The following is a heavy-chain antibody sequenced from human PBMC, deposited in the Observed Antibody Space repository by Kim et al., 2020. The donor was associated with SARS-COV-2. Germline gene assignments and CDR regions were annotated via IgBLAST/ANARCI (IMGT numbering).Heavy chain of an antibody. CDR3: ARESPITGTRNALGY. CDR1: GYTFTGYY. CDR2: INPNSGGT. Sequence: ASVKVSCKASGYTFTGYYMHWVRQAPGQGLEWMGRINPNSGGTNYAQKFQGRVTMTRDTSISTAYMELSRLRSDDTAVYYCARESPITGTRNALGYWGQGTLVTVSS. D-gene: IGHD1-7*01. V-gene: IGHV1-2*06. J-gene: IGHJ4*02.